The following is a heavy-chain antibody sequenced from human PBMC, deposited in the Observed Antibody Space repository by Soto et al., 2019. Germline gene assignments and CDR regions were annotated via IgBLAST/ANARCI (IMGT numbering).Heavy chain of an antibody. Sequence: ELQLLESGGGLVQPGGSLRLSCAASGFTFSSYAMSWVRQAPGKGLEWVSAISGRGGSTYYADSVKGRFTISRDNSKNPLYLQMNSLRAEDTAVYYCAKDHYYDSSGYYDFDFWGQGTLVTVSS. D-gene: IGHD3-22*01. J-gene: IGHJ4*02. CDR3: AKDHYYDSSGYYDFDF. V-gene: IGHV3-23*01. CDR2: ISGRGGST. CDR1: GFTFSSYA.